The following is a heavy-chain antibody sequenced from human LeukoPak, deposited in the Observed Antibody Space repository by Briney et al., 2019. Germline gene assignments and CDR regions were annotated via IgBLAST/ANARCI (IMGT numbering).Heavy chain of an antibody. D-gene: IGHD5-12*01. CDR3: ARRIVATGDLDY. J-gene: IGHJ4*02. CDR2: INPNSGGT. Sequence: ASVTVSCKASGYTFTGYYMHWVRQAPGQGLEWMGWINPNSGGTNYAQKFRGRVTMTRDTSISTAYMELSRLRSDDTAVYYCARRIVATGDLDYWGQGTLVTVSS. V-gene: IGHV1-2*02. CDR1: GYTFTGYY.